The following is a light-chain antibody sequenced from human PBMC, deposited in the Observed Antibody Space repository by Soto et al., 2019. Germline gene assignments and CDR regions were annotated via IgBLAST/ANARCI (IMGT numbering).Light chain of an antibody. Sequence: LTQPASMPGSPGQSITISCTGTSSDVGGYKYVSWYQQHPGKAPKLMIYEVSNRPSGVSNRSSGSKSGNTASLTISGLQAEDEADYYCSSYTSSSTLLYVFGTGTKVTVL. V-gene: IGLV2-14*01. CDR2: EVS. CDR1: SSDVGGYKY. J-gene: IGLJ1*01. CDR3: SSYTSSSTLLYV.